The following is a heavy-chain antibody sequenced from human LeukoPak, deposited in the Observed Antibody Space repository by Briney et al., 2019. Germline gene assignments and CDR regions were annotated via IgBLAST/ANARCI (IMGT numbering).Heavy chain of an antibody. CDR1: GFTFSNYA. V-gene: IGHV3-30*04. J-gene: IGHJ3*02. D-gene: IGHD2-2*03. CDR2: ISDDGSNK. CDR3: ARVDDLDAFDI. Sequence: GRSLRLSCAASGFTFSNYAMHWVRQAPGKGLEWEAVISDDGSNKYYADSVKGRFTISRDNSKNTLYLQMNSLRPEDTAIYYCARVDDLDAFDIWGQGTMVTVSP.